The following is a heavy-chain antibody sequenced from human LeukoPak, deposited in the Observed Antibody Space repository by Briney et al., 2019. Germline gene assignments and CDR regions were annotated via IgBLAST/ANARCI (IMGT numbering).Heavy chain of an antibody. Sequence: ASVKVSCKTSGCTFIRYYIHWVRQAPGQGLEWMGIINTSGATTRYGQKFKGRVTATRDTSTSTVYMEMSSLNSEGTAVYYCARGLESSGWYGMDVWGQGTTIIVSS. CDR3: ARGLESSGWYGMDV. CDR1: GCTFIRYY. D-gene: IGHD6-19*01. V-gene: IGHV1-46*01. J-gene: IGHJ6*02. CDR2: INTSGATT.